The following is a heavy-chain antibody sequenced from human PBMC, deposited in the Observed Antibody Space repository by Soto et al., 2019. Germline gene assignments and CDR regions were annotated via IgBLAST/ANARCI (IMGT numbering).Heavy chain of an antibody. CDR1: GYSFSTYA. CDR3: ATSYDSGFDP. J-gene: IGHJ5*02. Sequence: QLQLMQSGGEAMNPGASVKVSCEASGYSFSTYAISWLRQAPGQGLEWMGLITPNNGYTNYAQKFQGRLILTTDIPSSTAYMELTSLRYDDTAMYYCATSYDSGFDPWGQGTLVSVS. D-gene: IGHD3-3*01. V-gene: IGHV1-18*01. CDR2: ITPNNGYT.